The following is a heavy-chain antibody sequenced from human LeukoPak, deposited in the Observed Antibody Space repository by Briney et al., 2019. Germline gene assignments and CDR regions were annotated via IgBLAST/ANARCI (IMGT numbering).Heavy chain of an antibody. J-gene: IGHJ4*02. V-gene: IGHV1-18*01. CDR2: VSPYSGNT. CDR1: GYTFTSYG. Sequence: GASVKVSCKASGYTFTSYGISWVRQAPGQGLEWMGWVSPYSGNTNYAQKLQGRVTMTTDTSTSTAYMELRSLRSDDTAVYYCARGGAVAGHRWSDEYWGQGTLVTVSS. D-gene: IGHD6-19*01. CDR3: ARGGAVAGHRWSDEY.